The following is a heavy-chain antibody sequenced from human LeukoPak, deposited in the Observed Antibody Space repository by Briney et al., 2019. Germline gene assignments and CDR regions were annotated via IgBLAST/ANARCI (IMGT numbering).Heavy chain of an antibody. CDR3: ARDGSSGWYGFDY. Sequence: PSETLSLTCTVSGGSISSSSYYWGWIRQPPGKGLEWIGSIYYSGSTYYNPSLKSRVTISVDTSKNQFSLKLSSVTAADTAVYYCARDGSSGWYGFDYWGQGTLVTVSS. J-gene: IGHJ4*02. CDR2: IYYSGST. CDR1: GGSISSSSYY. V-gene: IGHV4-39*02. D-gene: IGHD6-19*01.